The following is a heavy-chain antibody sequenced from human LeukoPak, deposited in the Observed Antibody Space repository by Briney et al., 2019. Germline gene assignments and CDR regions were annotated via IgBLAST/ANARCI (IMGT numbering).Heavy chain of an antibody. V-gene: IGHV3-30-3*01. Sequence: GGSLRLSCAASGFTFSYYIMHWVRQAPGKGLEWVAVISIDGSDKYYTDAVKGRFTISRDNSKNTLYLEMNSLRPEDTAVYYCARPPTGIQIWSPLFDYWGRGALITVSS. CDR1: GFTFSYYI. CDR3: ARPPTGIQIWSPLFDY. CDR2: ISIDGSDK. J-gene: IGHJ4*02. D-gene: IGHD5-18*01.